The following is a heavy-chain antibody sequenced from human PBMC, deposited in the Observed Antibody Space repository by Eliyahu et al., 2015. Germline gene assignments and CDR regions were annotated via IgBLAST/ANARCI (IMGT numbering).Heavy chain of an antibody. V-gene: IGHV4-39*01. J-gene: IGHJ4*02. CDR1: GVSIKNTNYY. CDR3: VASYLRFLEWGLFDF. CDR2: IYYTELS. D-gene: IGHD3-3*01. Sequence: QLQLQESGPGLLKPSETLSLTCXXSGVSIKNTNYYWGWIRQPPGKGLEWIGSIYYTELSFSNPSLESRVTLSVDWSKNQFSLKMKSLTAADTALYYCVASYLRFLEWGLFDFWGQGTPATVSS.